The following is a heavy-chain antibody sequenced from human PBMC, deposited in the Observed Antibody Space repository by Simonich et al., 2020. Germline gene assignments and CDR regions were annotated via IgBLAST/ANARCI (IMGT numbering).Heavy chain of an antibody. J-gene: IGHJ4*02. D-gene: IGHD5-18*01. CDR3: ARDVDTAMVFDY. Sequence: EVQLVESGGGLVKPGGSLRLSCAASGFTFSSYSMNWVREAPGKGVEWVSSISSSSSSINDADSVNGRFTISRDNAKNSLYLQMNSLRAEDTAVYYCARDVDTAMVFDYWGQGTLVTVSS. CDR1: GFTFSSYS. V-gene: IGHV3-21*01. CDR2: ISSSSSSI.